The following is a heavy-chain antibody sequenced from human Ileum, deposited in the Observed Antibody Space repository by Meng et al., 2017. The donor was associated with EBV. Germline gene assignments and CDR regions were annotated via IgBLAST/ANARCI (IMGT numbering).Heavy chain of an antibody. CDR2: IYYSGST. D-gene: IGHD3-3*01. V-gene: IGHV4-39*01. CDR3: ARRYYGVPFDN. J-gene: IGHJ4*02. Sequence: GSVQPSEPLSVPGAVCRDAISSSKHWWCSIRQPPGKGLEWVGTIYYSGSTFYNPSLKSRVTISLDTTKNQFSLKVSSVTAADTAVYYCARRYYGVPFDNWGQGTLVTVSS. CDR1: RDAISSSKHW.